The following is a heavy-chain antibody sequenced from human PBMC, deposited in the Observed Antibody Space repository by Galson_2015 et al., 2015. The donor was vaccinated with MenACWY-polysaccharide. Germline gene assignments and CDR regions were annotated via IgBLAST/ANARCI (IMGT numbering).Heavy chain of an antibody. Sequence: SVKVSCKVSGYTLTELSMYWVRQVPGKGLEWMGGFDPEDSETIYAQKFQGRVTMTEDTSTDTAYMELSSLRSEDTAVYYCVTVKLGDVQWGQGTLVTVSS. J-gene: IGHJ4*02. CDR2: FDPEDSET. D-gene: IGHD3-16*01. CDR3: VTVKLGDVQ. V-gene: IGHV1-24*01. CDR1: GYTLTELS.